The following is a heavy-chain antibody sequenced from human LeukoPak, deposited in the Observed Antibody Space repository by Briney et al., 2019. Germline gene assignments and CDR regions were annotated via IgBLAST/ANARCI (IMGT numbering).Heavy chain of an antibody. Sequence: GGSLRLSCAASGFTFSGYAMNWVRQAPGRGLEWVSSVSTTGSDTYYADSVKGRFTISRDSSKNSVYLQMNSLRPEDTAIYYCARGRDGYPYNFWGQGTLVTVSS. D-gene: IGHD5-24*01. CDR1: GFTFSGYA. J-gene: IGHJ4*02. CDR3: ARGRDGYPYNF. CDR2: VSTTGSDT. V-gene: IGHV3-21*01.